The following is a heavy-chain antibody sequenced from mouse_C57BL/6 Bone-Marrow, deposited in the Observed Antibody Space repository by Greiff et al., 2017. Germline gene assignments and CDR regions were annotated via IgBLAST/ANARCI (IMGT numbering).Heavy chain of an antibody. CDR3: ARRAYYYGSSSYYFDY. CDR2: IHPNSGST. CDR1: GYTFTSYW. V-gene: IGHV1-64*01. J-gene: IGHJ2*01. D-gene: IGHD1-1*01. Sequence: QVQLQQPGAELVKPGASVKLSCKASGYTFTSYWMHWVKQRPGQGLEWIGMIHPNSGSTNYNEKFKSKATLTVDKSSSPAYMQLSSLTSEDSAVYYCARRAYYYGSSSYYFDYWGQGTTLTVSS.